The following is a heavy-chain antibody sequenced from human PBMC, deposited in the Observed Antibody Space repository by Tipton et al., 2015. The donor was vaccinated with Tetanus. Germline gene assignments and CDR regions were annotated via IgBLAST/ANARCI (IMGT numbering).Heavy chain of an antibody. V-gene: IGHV4-61*08. CDR3: ARIHDFWSGYFDF. CDR1: GGSLRSDDYQ. D-gene: IGHD3-3*01. CDR2: ILYKGGT. Sequence: TLSLTCSVSGGSLRSDDYQWNWIRQPPGKGLEYIGYILYKGGTNYNPSLKSRVIISADASKNQFSLKLSSVTAADTAVYYCARIHDFWSGYFDFWGQGTQVTVSS. J-gene: IGHJ4*02.